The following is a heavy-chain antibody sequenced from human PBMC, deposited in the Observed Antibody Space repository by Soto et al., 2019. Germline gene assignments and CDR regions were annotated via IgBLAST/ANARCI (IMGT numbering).Heavy chain of an antibody. D-gene: IGHD3-10*01. V-gene: IGHV5-51*01. Sequence: GESLKISCRGSGYSFTSYWIGWVRQMPGKGLEWMGIIYPGDSDTRYSPSFQGQVTISADKSISTAYLQWSSLKASDTAMYYCARHINMVRGVIHYYYGMDVWGQGTTVTVSS. J-gene: IGHJ6*02. CDR2: IYPGDSDT. CDR1: GYSFTSYW. CDR3: ARHINMVRGVIHYYYGMDV.